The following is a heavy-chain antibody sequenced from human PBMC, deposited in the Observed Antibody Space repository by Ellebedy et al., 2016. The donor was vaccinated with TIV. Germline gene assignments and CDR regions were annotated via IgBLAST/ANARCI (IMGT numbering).Heavy chain of an antibody. D-gene: IGHD2-15*01. CDR3: ARVYCSGATCPAAFDI. CDR2: IGSDGIGT. J-gene: IGHJ3*02. V-gene: IGHV3-74*01. Sequence: GESLKISCAASGFTFSNYWMHWVRQVPGEGLVWVSRIGSDGIGTSYADSVKGRFTISRDNAKNTLFLQMNSLSAEDTALYYCARVYCSGATCPAAFDIWGQGTMVTVSS. CDR1: GFTFSNYW.